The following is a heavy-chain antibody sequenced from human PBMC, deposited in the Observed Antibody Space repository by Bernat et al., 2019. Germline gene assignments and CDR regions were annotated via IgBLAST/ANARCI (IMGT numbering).Heavy chain of an antibody. D-gene: IGHD3-10*01. CDR2: ISAYNGNT. J-gene: IGHJ5*02. CDR1: GYTFTSYG. CDR3: ARDRTDYYGSGSYYSLGWFDP. V-gene: IGHV1-18*01. Sequence: QVQLVQSGAEVKKPGASVKVSCKASGYTFTSYGISWVRQAPGQGLEWMGWISAYNGNTNYAQKLQGRVTMNTDTSTSTGYMELRSLRCDDTAVYYCARDRTDYYGSGSYYSLGWFDPWGQGTLVTVSS.